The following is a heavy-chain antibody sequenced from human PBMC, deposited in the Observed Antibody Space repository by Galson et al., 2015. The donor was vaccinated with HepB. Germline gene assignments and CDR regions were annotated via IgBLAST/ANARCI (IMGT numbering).Heavy chain of an antibody. D-gene: IGHD2-21*02. CDR2: ISSSSTTI. J-gene: IGHJ3*02. V-gene: IGHV3-48*04. CDR1: GFTFSSYS. Sequence: SLRLSCAASGFTFSSYSMNWVRQAPGKGWLSEMLEWVSYISSSSTTIYYADSVRGRFTISRDNAKNSLYLQMNSLRAEDTAVYYCASDLFRTGVVTATAGAFDIWGQGTMVTVSS. CDR3: ASDLFRTGVVTATAGAFDI.